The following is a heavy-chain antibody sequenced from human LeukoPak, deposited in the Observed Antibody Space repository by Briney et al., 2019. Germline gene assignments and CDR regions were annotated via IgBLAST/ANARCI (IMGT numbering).Heavy chain of an antibody. CDR3: ARVGRRRSGSYYNPYGMDV. D-gene: IGHD3-10*01. J-gene: IGHJ6*02. V-gene: IGHV3-66*01. Sequence: GGSLRLSCAASGITVSRNHMSWVRQAPGKGLEWVSGIYSGGSTYYADSVKGRFTISRDNSKNTLYLQMNSLRAEDTAVYYCARVGRRRSGSYYNPYGMDVWGQGTTVTVSS. CDR1: GITVSRNH. CDR2: IYSGGST.